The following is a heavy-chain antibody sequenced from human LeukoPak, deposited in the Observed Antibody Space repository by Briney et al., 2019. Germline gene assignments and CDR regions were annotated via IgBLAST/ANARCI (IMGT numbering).Heavy chain of an antibody. CDR1: GGSISCHNYY. CDR3: ARRGSRQTYSADIVVVPAVVN. CDR2: ISYSGTT. V-gene: IGHV4-30-4*08. J-gene: IGHJ4*02. Sequence: SETLSLTCTVSGGSISCHNYYWSWIRQPPGKGLEWIGYISYSGTTYYNPSLKSRVTISVDMSKNQFSLKLISVTAADTAVYYCARRGSRQTYSADIVVVPAVVNWGQGTLVTVSS. D-gene: IGHD2-2*01.